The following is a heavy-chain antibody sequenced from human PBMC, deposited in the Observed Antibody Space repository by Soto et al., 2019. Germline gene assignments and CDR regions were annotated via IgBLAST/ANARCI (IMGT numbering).Heavy chain of an antibody. CDR1: GFTSGDYA. CDR2: IRRKAYGGTT. V-gene: IGHV3-49*04. D-gene: IGHD3-22*01. CDR3: TRGCYYDSSGYYCAAFDI. Sequence: GSLTLSCAASGFTSGDYAMSWVRQVPGKGLEWVGFIRRKAYGGTTEYAASVKGRFTISRDDSKSIAYLQMNSLKTEDTAVYYCTRGCYYDSSGYYCAAFDIWGQGTMVTVSS. J-gene: IGHJ3*02.